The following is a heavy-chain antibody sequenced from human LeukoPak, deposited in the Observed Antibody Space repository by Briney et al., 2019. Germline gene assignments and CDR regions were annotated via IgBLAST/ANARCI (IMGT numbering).Heavy chain of an antibody. CDR2: MNSNGGST. CDR3: ANQRSVAPAGTFF. Sequence: GGSLRLSCAASGFTFSDYGMNWVRQAPGKGLEWVSGMNSNGGSTYYAESVKGRFTISRDNSNNMLYLQMNSLTADDTAIYYCANQRSVAPAGTFFWGQGTLVTVSS. J-gene: IGHJ4*02. CDR1: GFTFSDYG. D-gene: IGHD6-13*01. V-gene: IGHV3-23*01.